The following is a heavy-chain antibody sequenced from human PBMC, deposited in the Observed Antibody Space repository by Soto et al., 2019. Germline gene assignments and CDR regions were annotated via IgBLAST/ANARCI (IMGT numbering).Heavy chain of an antibody. CDR2: ISGSGGST. CDR3: AKDIERFLEEGGVDV. V-gene: IGHV3-23*01. Sequence: EVQLLESGGGLVQPGGSLRLSCAASGFTFSSYAMSWVRQAPGKGLEWVSAISGSGGSTYYADSVKGRFTISRDNFKNTLYLQMNSLRAEDTAVYYCAKDIERFLEEGGVDVWGQGTTVTVSS. J-gene: IGHJ6*02. CDR1: GFTFSSYA. D-gene: IGHD3-3*01.